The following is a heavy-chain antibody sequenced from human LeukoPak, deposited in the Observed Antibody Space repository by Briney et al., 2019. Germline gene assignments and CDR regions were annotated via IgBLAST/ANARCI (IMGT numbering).Heavy chain of an antibody. CDR1: GGSFSSYY. J-gene: IGHJ6*02. Sequence: SETLCLTCAVSGGSFSSYYWSWIRQTPEKGLEWIGEINHSGSTNYNPSLKSRVTISMDASRDQFSLRLSSVTAADTAVYYCARASCRFCGVDVWGQGTTVTVSS. CDR2: INHSGST. CDR3: ARASCRFCGVDV. D-gene: IGHD3-3*01. V-gene: IGHV4-34*01.